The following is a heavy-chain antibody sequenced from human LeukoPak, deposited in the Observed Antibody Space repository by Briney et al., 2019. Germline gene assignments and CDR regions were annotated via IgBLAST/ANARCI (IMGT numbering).Heavy chain of an antibody. CDR2: ITQSART. CDR1: GGSISNNW. V-gene: IGHV4-4*02. Sequence: SGTLSLTCAVTGGSISNNWWTWVRQPPGKGLEWIGEITQSARTNYNPSLKSRVTMSIDKSRNQFSLRMSSVTAADTAVYYCAGVRLGSSGFSEYFEHWGQGTLVTVSS. J-gene: IGHJ1*01. D-gene: IGHD3-22*01. CDR3: AGVRLGSSGFSEYFEH.